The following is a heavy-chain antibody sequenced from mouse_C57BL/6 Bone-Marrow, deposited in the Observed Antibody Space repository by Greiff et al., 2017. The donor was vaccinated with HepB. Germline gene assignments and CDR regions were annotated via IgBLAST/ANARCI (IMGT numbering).Heavy chain of an antibody. D-gene: IGHD1-1*01. V-gene: IGHV3-6*01. CDR3: AMWVVAIDWYFDV. Sequence: DVKLQESGPGLVKPSQSLSLTCSVTGYSITSGYYWNWIRQIPGNKLEWMGYISYDGSNNYNPSLKNRISITPDTSKNQFFLKLNSVTTENTATYYCAMWVVAIDWYFDVWGTGTTVTVSS. CDR2: ISYDGSN. CDR1: GYSITSGYY. J-gene: IGHJ1*03.